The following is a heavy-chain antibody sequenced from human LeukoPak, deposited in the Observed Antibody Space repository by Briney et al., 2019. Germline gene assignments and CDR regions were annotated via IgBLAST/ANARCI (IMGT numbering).Heavy chain of an antibody. CDR3: ARRNDYSNNRYSYFDL. Sequence: PAETLSLTCTVSGGSISSYYWSWIRQPPGKGLEWIGYIYYSGSTNYNPSLKSRVTISVDTSKNQFTLKMSSVTAADTAVYYCARRNDYSNNRYSYFDLWGRGTLDTVSS. J-gene: IGHJ2*01. CDR1: GGSISSYY. V-gene: IGHV4-59*08. D-gene: IGHD4-11*01. CDR2: IYYSGST.